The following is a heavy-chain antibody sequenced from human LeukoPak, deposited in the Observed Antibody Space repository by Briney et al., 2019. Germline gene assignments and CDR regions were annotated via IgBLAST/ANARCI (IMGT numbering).Heavy chain of an antibody. J-gene: IGHJ3*02. Sequence: SETLSLTCTGSGGSMKSYYWTWIRQPPGKGLEWIGYIYYSGSTNYNPSLKSRVTISVDTSKNPFSLKLTSVTAADTAIYYCARVGGMLTINNEAFDIWGQGTVVTVS. CDR1: GGSMKSYY. CDR3: ARVGGMLTINNEAFDI. D-gene: IGHD5-24*01. V-gene: IGHV4-59*01. CDR2: IYYSGST.